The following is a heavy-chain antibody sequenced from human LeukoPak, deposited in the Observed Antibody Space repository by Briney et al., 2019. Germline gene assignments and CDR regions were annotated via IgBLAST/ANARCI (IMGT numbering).Heavy chain of an antibody. CDR3: ARDAVRLSSVAAHFDS. D-gene: IGHD6-6*01. CDR2: INPNSGDT. Sequence: GASVKVSCKSSGYTFIAYYMHLVRQAPGQGLEWMGWINPNSGDTNYGQKFQGRVTMTRDTSIRTAYMELSGLRFDDTAVYFCARDAVRLSSVAAHFDSWGQGTLVTVSS. J-gene: IGHJ4*02. CDR1: GYTFIAYY. V-gene: IGHV1-2*02.